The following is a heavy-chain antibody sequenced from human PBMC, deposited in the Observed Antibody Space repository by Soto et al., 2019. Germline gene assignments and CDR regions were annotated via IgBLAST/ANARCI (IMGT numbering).Heavy chain of an antibody. Sequence: QITLKESGPTLVKPTQTLTLTCTFSGFSLSTSGVGVGWIRQPPGKALEWLALIYWDDDKRYSPSLKSRLTITKDTAKNQVVLTLTNMDPVDTATYYCAHRRANGWADYWGQGTLVTVSS. CDR3: AHRRANGWADY. D-gene: IGHD2-8*01. CDR1: GFSLSTSGVG. V-gene: IGHV2-5*02. J-gene: IGHJ4*02. CDR2: IYWDDDK.